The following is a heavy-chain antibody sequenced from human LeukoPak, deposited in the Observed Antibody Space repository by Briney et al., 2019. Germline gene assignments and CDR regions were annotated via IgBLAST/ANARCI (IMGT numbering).Heavy chain of an antibody. CDR3: ARGMDYYDSSGYLYFDY. CDR1: GFTFSSYW. Sequence: GGSLRLSCAASGFTFSSYWMSWVRQAPGKGLEWVANIKEDGNEKDYVGSVKGRFTISRDNAKNSLYLQMNSLRAEDTAVYYCARGMDYYDSSGYLYFDYWGQGTLVTVSS. CDR2: IKEDGNEK. D-gene: IGHD3-22*01. J-gene: IGHJ4*02. V-gene: IGHV3-7*03.